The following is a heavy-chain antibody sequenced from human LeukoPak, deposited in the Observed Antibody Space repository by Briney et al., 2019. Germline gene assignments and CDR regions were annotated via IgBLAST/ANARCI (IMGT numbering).Heavy chain of an antibody. D-gene: IGHD1-14*01. CDR1: GYTFTGYQ. J-gene: IGHJ4*02. V-gene: IGHV1-2*02. CDR2: INPDSGAT. CDR3: ARDPDGY. Sequence: GASVKVSCKAFGYTFTGYQIHWVRQAPGQGLEWMGWINPDSGATNYAQKFQGRVTMTRDSSISTAYMEVSWLRSDDTAVYYCARDPDGYWGQGTLVTVSS.